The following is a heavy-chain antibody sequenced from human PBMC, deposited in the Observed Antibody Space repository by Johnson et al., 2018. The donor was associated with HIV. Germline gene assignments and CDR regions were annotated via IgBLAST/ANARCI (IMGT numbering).Heavy chain of an antibody. CDR1: GLTVSCSY. CDR2: FNSDGSSS. Sequence: VQLVESGGGLIQPGGSLRLSCAASGLTVSCSYMSWVRQAPGKGLEWVSRFNSDGSSSAYADSVKGRFTISSDGAKNTLYLKMNSLRAEDTAVYYCAREGIYCTGGRCYVAAFDIWGQGTMVTVSS. D-gene: IGHD2-15*01. V-gene: IGHV3-74*01. CDR3: AREGIYCTGGRCYVAAFDI. J-gene: IGHJ3*02.